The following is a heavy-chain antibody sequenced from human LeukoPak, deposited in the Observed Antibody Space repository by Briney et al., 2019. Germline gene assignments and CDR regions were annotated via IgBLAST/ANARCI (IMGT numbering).Heavy chain of an antibody. D-gene: IGHD5-18*01. CDR2: IYSGGST. CDR3: ARISTKLWLPLDY. CDR1: GFTVSSNY. Sequence: GGSLRLSCAASGFTVSSNYMSWVRQAPGKGLEWVSVIYSGGSTYYADSVKGRFTISRDNSKNTLYLQMNSLRAEDTAVYYCARISTKLWLPLDYWGQGTLVTVSS. V-gene: IGHV3-53*01. J-gene: IGHJ4*02.